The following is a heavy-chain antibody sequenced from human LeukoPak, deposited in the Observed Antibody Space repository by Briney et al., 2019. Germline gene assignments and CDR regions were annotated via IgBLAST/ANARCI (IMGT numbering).Heavy chain of an antibody. J-gene: IGHJ5*02. D-gene: IGHD6-19*01. V-gene: IGHV4-34*01. CDR3: ARDFSGWYADSWFDP. Sequence: PSETLSLTCAVNGTSLSGYYWSWIRQPPGKGLEWIGEINHSGSTNYNPSLKSRVTISVDTSKNQFSLKLSSVTAADTAVYYCARDFSGWYADSWFDPWGQGTLVTVSS. CDR2: INHSGST. CDR1: GTSLSGYY.